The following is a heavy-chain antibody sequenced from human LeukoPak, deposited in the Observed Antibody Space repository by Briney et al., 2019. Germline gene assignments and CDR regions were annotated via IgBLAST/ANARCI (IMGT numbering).Heavy chain of an antibody. Sequence: ASVKVSCKASGYTFTSYGISWVRQAPGQGLEWMGWISAYNGNTNYAQKPQGRVTMTTDTSTSTAYMELRSLRSDDTAVYYCARGSIFGVASNWFDPWGQGTLVTVSS. J-gene: IGHJ5*02. V-gene: IGHV1-18*01. CDR3: ARGSIFGVASNWFDP. CDR1: GYTFTSYG. CDR2: ISAYNGNT. D-gene: IGHD3-3*01.